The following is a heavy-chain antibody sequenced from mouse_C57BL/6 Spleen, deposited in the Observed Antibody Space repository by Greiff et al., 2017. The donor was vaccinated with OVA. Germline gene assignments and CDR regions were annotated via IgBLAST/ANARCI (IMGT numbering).Heavy chain of an antibody. CDR1: GYTFTSYW. CDR2: IDPSDSYT. Sequence: QVQLQQPGAELVRPGPSVKLSCKASGYTFTSYWMHWVKQRPGQGLEWIGVIDPSDSYTNYNQKFKGKATLTVDTSSSTAYMQLSSLTSEDSAVYYCARSPGYGYCDVWGTGTTVTVSS. J-gene: IGHJ1*03. CDR3: ARSPGYGYCDV. V-gene: IGHV1-59*01.